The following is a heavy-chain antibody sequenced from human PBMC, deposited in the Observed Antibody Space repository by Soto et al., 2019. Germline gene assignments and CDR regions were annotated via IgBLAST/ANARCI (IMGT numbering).Heavy chain of an antibody. CDR2: VSNSGSST. CDR1: GFTFRDYA. J-gene: IGHJ4*02. CDR3: AKHSRETTTCCGED. Sequence: GGSLRLSCAASGFTFRDYAMSWVRQAPGRGLEWVSGVSNSGSSTYYADSVKGRFTISRDNSKNTLYLQMNSLRAEDTAVYYCAKHSRETTTCCGEDWGQGTRVTVS. V-gene: IGHV3-23*01. D-gene: IGHD2-2*01.